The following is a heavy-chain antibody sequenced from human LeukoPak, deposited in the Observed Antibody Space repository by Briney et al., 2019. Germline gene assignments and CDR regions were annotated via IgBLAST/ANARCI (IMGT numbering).Heavy chain of an antibody. CDR2: IHPGDSHT. CDR3: ARQPGMTAKSWYFDL. D-gene: IGHD2-2*01. J-gene: IGHJ2*01. Sequence: GESLRISCEGSGYTFTKYWIGWVRQMPGKGLEWMGIIHPGDSHTWYSPSFQGQVTISADKSISMAYLQWSSLKASDTAMYFCARQPGMTAKSWYFDLWGRGTLVTVSS. V-gene: IGHV5-51*01. CDR1: GYTFTKYW.